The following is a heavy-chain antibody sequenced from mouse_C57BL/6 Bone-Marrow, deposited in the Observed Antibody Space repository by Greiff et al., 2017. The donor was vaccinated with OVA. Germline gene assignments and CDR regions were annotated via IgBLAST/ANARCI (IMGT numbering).Heavy chain of an antibody. Sequence: VKLQQSGPELVRPGASVKISCKASGYTFTSYWMQWVRQRPGQGLEWIGEIFPGSGSTYYTEKFKGKATLTVDTSSSTAYMQLSSLTSEDSAVYFCASSYDYDWYFDVWGTGTTVTVSS. D-gene: IGHD2-4*01. CDR2: IFPGSGST. CDR3: ASSYDYDWYFDV. CDR1: GYTFTSYW. V-gene: IGHV1-56*01. J-gene: IGHJ1*03.